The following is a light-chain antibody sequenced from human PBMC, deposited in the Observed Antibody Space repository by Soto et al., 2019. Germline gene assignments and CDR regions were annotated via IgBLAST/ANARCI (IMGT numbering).Light chain of an antibody. CDR1: SSNIGNNA. Sequence: QSVLTQPPSVSAAPRQRVTISCSGSSSNIGNNAVNWYQQVPGKAPKLLVHFDDRVASGVSDRFSGSTSGTSASLAISELQSEDEADYYCASWDDSLNGPLFGGGTKLTVL. CDR2: FDD. V-gene: IGLV1-36*01. J-gene: IGLJ3*02. CDR3: ASWDDSLNGPL.